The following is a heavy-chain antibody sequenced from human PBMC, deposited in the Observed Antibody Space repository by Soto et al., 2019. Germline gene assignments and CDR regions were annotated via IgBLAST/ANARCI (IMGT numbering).Heavy chain of an antibody. D-gene: IGHD3-10*01. CDR2: IYYSGST. Sequence: SETLSLTCTVSGGSISSYYWSWIRQPPGKGLEWIGYIYYSGSTNYNPSLKSRVTISVDTSKNQFSLKLSSVTAADTAVYYCASWTPQSGVSIAALFRFGEFSYWGQGTQVTVSS. CDR1: GGSISSYY. J-gene: IGHJ4*02. CDR3: ASWTPQSGVSIAALFRFGEFSY. V-gene: IGHV4-59*01.